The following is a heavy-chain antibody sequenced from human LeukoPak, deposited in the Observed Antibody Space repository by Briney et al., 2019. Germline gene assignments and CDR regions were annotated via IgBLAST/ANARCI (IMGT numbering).Heavy chain of an antibody. CDR3: ARAPLLAAAGTRGFDY. Sequence: SVKVSCKASGGTFSNYAISWVRQAPGQGLEWMGGIIPIFGTANYAQKFQGRVTITADESTSTAYMELSSLRSEDTAVYYCARAPLLAAAGTRGFDYWGQGTLVTVSS. D-gene: IGHD6-13*01. V-gene: IGHV1-69*01. J-gene: IGHJ4*02. CDR2: IIPIFGTA. CDR1: GGTFSNYA.